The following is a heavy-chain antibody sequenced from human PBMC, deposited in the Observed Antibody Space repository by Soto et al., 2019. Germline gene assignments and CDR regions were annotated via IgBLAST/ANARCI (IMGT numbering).Heavy chain of an antibody. V-gene: IGHV3-30*18. J-gene: IGHJ4*02. D-gene: IGHD1-26*01. Sequence: QVQLVESGGSAVQPGESLRLSCVASGFDFTYYAMHWVRQAPGKGLESVAVMSSDGSKIHHTDSVKGRFTISRDNSKNTLYLQMNSLRKEDTAVYFCAKDEGVGGTLGLFDYWGQGTLVSVSS. CDR1: GFDFTYYA. CDR3: AKDEGVGGTLGLFDY. CDR2: MSSDGSKI.